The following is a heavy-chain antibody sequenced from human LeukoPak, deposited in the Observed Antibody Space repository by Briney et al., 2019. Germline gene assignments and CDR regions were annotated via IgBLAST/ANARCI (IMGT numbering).Heavy chain of an antibody. D-gene: IGHD6-19*01. Sequence: AASVKVSCKASGYTFTSYDINWVRQATGQGLEWMGWMNPNSGNTGYAQKFQGRVTMTRNTSISTAYMELSSLRSEDTAVYYCARDGVITLAVAGTRYFDLWGRGTLVTASS. CDR3: ARDGVITLAVAGTRYFDL. CDR2: MNPNSGNT. J-gene: IGHJ2*01. CDR1: GYTFTSYD. V-gene: IGHV1-8*01.